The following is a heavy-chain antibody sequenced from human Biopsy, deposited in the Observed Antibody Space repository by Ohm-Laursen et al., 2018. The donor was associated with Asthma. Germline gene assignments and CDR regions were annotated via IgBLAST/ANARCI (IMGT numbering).Heavy chain of an antibody. J-gene: IGHJ4*02. CDR1: GGSMSSSSYY. CDR2: IYYSGTT. D-gene: IGHD2-21*01. CDR3: ARGIARETGLFDHFDY. V-gene: IGHV4-61*05. Sequence: SETLSLTCTVSGGSMSSSSYYWGWIRQPPGKGLEWIGHIYYSGTTKYHPSLKSRVTISVDTSKNQFSLKLRSVTAVDAAVYYCARGIARETGLFDHFDYWGQGTLVTVSS.